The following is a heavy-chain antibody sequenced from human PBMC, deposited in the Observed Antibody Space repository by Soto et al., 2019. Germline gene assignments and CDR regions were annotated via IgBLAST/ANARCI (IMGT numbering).Heavy chain of an antibody. J-gene: IGHJ4*02. D-gene: IGHD3-3*01. Sequence: QVPLQESGPGLVKPSQTLSLTCTVSGGSVSSASYYWSRIRQHPGRGLEWIGYIDYTGNTYYNPYLKSRLAISVDTSKNQFSLKLTSVNAAESNVYYCARDARSAYYHDYWGQGHLFTAST. CDR3: ARDARSAYYHDY. CDR2: IDYTGNT. CDR1: GGSVSSASYY. V-gene: IGHV4-31*03.